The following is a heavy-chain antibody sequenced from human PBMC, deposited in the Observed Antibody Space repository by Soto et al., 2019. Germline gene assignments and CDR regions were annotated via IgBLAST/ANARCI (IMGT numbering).Heavy chain of an antibody. Sequence: PGGSLRLSCAASGFTFSSYGMHWVRQAPGKGLEWVSGITYNSDATHYTDSVRGRFTISRDNSKSMLYLQMNGLRDEDTAVYYCAKDATRTSGWYYFDYWGQGALVTVSS. CDR3: AKDATRTSGWYYFDY. D-gene: IGHD6-19*01. CDR2: ITYNSDAT. CDR1: GFTFSSYG. V-gene: IGHV3-23*01. J-gene: IGHJ4*02.